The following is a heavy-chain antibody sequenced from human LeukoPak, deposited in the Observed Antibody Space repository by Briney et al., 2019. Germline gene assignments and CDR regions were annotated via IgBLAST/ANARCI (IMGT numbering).Heavy chain of an antibody. CDR1: GFTFSNYE. D-gene: IGHD1-26*01. V-gene: IGHV3-48*03. J-gene: IGHJ3*02. CDR3: AEWEGFDI. Sequence: PGGSLRLSCAASGFTFSNYEMNWVRQAPGKGLEWISYISSSGTTIYYADSVKGRFTIPRDNAKNSLYLQMNSLRAEDTAVYYCAEWEGFDIWGQGTMVTVSS. CDR2: ISSSGTTI.